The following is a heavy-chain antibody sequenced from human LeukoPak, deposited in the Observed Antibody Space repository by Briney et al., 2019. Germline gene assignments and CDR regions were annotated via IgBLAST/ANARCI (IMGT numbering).Heavy chain of an antibody. CDR2: IYYSGST. J-gene: IGHJ4*02. CDR3: ARGTDSRGYQFRGFDS. V-gene: IGHV4-59*01. CDR1: GGSISSYY. Sequence: SETLSLTCTVSGGSISSYYWSWIRQPPGKGLEWIGYIYYSGSTNYNPSLKSRVTISVDTSKNQFSLKLSSVTAADTAVYYCARGTDSRGYQFRGFDSWGRGTLVTVSS. D-gene: IGHD3-22*01.